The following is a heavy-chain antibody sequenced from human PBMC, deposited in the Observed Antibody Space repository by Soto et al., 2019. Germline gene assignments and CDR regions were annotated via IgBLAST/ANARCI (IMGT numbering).Heavy chain of an antibody. CDR1: GYTFTSYG. J-gene: IGHJ4*02. CDR2: ISAYNGNT. CDR3: ARGAMVRGDSSPGY. Sequence: ASVKVSCKASGYTFTSYGISWVRQAPGQGLEWMGWISAYNGNTNYAQKLQGRVTMTTDTSTSTAYMELRSLRSDDTAVYYCARGAMVRGDSSPGYWGQGTLVTVSS. V-gene: IGHV1-18*01. D-gene: IGHD3-10*01.